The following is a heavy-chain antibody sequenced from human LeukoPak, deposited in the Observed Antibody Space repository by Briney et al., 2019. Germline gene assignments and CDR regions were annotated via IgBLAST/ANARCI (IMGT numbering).Heavy chain of an antibody. J-gene: IGHJ4*02. CDR1: GGSISSRSCS. Sequence: SETLSLTCTVSGGSISSRSCSWGWIRQPPGKGLEWIGTIYYSGSTYYNPSLKSRVTISVDTSKNQFSLRLSSVTAADTAVYYCARQVYSETHYFDYWGPGTLVTVSS. V-gene: IGHV4-39*01. D-gene: IGHD5-12*01. CDR2: IYYSGST. CDR3: ARQVYSETHYFDY.